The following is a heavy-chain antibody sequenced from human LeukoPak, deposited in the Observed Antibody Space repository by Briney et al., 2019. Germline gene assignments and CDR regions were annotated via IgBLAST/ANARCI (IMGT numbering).Heavy chain of an antibody. CDR1: GGSFSGHY. D-gene: IGHD3-10*01. CDR2: INHSGST. J-gene: IGHJ1*01. V-gene: IGHV4-34*01. CDR3: ARGHSYYYGSGSYSYFQH. Sequence: SETLSLTCAVYGGSFSGHYWSWIRQPPGKGLEWIGEINHSGSTDYNPSLKSRVTISVDTSKNQFSLKLSSVTAADTAVYYCARGHSYYYGSGSYSYFQHWGQGTLVTVSS.